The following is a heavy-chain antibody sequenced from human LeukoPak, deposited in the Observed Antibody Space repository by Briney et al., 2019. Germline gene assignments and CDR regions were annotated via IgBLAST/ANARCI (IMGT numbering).Heavy chain of an antibody. D-gene: IGHD6-6*01. Sequence: GGSLRLSCAASGFTFSTYGMPWVRQAPGKGLEWVAVISYDGSNKYYADSVKGRFTISRDNSKNTLYLQMNSLRAEDTAVYYCARSGGGIAARPFDYWGQGTLVTVSS. CDR3: ARSGGGIAARPFDY. V-gene: IGHV3-30*19. CDR2: ISYDGSNK. J-gene: IGHJ4*02. CDR1: GFTFSTYG.